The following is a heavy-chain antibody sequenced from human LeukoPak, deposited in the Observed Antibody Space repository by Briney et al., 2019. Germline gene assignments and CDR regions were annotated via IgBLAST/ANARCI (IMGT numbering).Heavy chain of an antibody. Sequence: PGGSLRLSCAASGFTFSSYAMHWVRQAPGKGLEWVAVISYDGSNKYYADSVKGRFTISRDNSKNTLYLQMNSLRAEDTAVYYCAAVDIVATIYDYWGQGTLVTVSS. CDR2: ISYDGSNK. J-gene: IGHJ4*02. CDR1: GFTFSSYA. D-gene: IGHD5-12*01. CDR3: AAVDIVATIYDY. V-gene: IGHV3-30-3*01.